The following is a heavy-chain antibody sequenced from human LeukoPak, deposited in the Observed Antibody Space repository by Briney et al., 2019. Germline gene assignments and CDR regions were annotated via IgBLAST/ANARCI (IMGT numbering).Heavy chain of an antibody. CDR2: INAGNGDT. J-gene: IGHJ4*02. CDR1: GYTFTKYV. Sequence: ASVKVSCKASGYTFTKYVVHWVRQAPGQRPESMGWINAGNGDTKYSQNFQDRVTITRDTSANAAYMELSSLTSEDTALYYCARDDCGDTCYPGGYWGQGTLVTVSS. D-gene: IGHD2-21*01. CDR3: ARDDCGDTCYPGGY. V-gene: IGHV1-3*01.